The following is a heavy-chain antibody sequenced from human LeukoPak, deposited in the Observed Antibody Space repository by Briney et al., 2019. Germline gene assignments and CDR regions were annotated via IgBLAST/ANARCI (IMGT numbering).Heavy chain of an antibody. D-gene: IGHD3-22*01. CDR1: GFTFDDYI. CDR2: ISWDGGTT. V-gene: IGHV3-43*01. CDR3: AKARGLIGGAFDI. J-gene: IGHJ3*02. Sequence: GGSLRLSCAASGFTFDDYIIHWVRQAPGKCLEWVSLISWDGGTTYYADSVKGRFTVSRDNSKNSLYLQMNSLRTEDTALYYCAKARGLIGGAFDIWGQGTLVTVSS.